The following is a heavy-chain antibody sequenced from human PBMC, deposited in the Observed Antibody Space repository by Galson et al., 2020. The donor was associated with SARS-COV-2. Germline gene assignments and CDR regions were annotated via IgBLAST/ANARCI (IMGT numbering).Heavy chain of an antibody. CDR3: AKDSEHSHFDY. CDR1: GFTFNNYA. CDR2: ISANAGSP. Sequence: GESLKISCTASGFTFNNYAMTWVRQAPGKGLEWVSGISANAGSPYYADSVKGRFTISRDNSKNMVYLQMNSLRAEDTAVYYCAKDSEHSHFDYWGQGTLVTGSS. V-gene: IGHV3-23*01. D-gene: IGHD1-1*01. J-gene: IGHJ4*02.